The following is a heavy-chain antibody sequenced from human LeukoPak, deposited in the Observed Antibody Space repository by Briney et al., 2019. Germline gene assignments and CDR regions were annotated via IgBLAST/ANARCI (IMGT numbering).Heavy chain of an antibody. J-gene: IGHJ4*02. Sequence: GGSLRLSCAASGFTVSSNYMSWVRQAPGKGLEWVSVLYTGGTTYYADSVKGRFTISRDNSKNTVYLDMNSLRAEDTAVYYCAGYADFWSAVKDYWGQGTLVTVSS. D-gene: IGHD3-3*01. CDR2: LYTGGTT. CDR1: GFTVSSNY. CDR3: AGYADFWSAVKDY. V-gene: IGHV3-66*01.